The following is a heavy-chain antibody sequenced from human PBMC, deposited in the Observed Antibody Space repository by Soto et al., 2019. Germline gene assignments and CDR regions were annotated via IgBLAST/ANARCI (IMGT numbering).Heavy chain of an antibody. CDR2: INHSGST. CDR1: GGSFSGYY. D-gene: IGHD3-9*01. V-gene: IGHV4-34*01. Sequence: ETLSLTCAVYGGSFSGYYWSWIRQPPGKGLEWIGEINHSGSTNYNPSLKSRVTISVDTSKNQFSLKLSSVTAADTAVYYCASQLGYDILTGYSPVDYWGQGTLVTVSS. CDR3: ASQLGYDILTGYSPVDY. J-gene: IGHJ4*02.